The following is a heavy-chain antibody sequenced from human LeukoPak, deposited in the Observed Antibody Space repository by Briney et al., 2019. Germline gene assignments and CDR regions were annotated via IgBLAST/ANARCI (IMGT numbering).Heavy chain of an antibody. CDR1: GFTFSSFG. CDR2: IWYDGNNK. Sequence: GRSLRLSCAASGFTFSSFGMHWVRQAPGKGLEWVAVIWYDGNNKYYADSVKGRFTISRDNSKNTLYLQMNSLRAEDTAVYYCARAFTSTGYYYVVYWGQGTLSPSPQ. J-gene: IGHJ4*02. CDR3: ARAFTSTGYYYVVY. V-gene: IGHV3-33*01. D-gene: IGHD3-22*01.